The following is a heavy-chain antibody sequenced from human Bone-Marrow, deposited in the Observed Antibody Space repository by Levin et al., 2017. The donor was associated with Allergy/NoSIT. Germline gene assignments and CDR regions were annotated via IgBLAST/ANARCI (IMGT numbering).Heavy chain of an antibody. J-gene: IGHJ6*02. CDR3: ARSQGRSGWSYYYYGMDV. Sequence: GGSLRLSCRGSGFDFNTHDMNWVRQAPGQGLEWVSSISGNSHYVYYVDSVKGRFSISRDNAKNSMFLHMNSLGVEDTAVYYCARSQGRSGWSYYYYGMDVWGRGTTLTVSS. CDR1: GFDFNTHD. D-gene: IGHD6-19*01. V-gene: IGHV3-21*06. CDR2: ISGNSHYV.